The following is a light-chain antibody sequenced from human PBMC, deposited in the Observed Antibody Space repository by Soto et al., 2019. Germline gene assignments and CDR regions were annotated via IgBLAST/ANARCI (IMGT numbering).Light chain of an antibody. CDR3: SSYTSNTTPYV. Sequence: QSVLTQPASVSGSPGQSIAISCTGTSSDVGAYNYVSWYQQHPGKVPKLVIYDVTNRPSGVSVRFSGSKSGNTASLTISGLQAEDEADYYCSSYTSNTTPYVFGTGTKAPS. V-gene: IGLV2-14*01. CDR2: DVT. J-gene: IGLJ1*01. CDR1: SSDVGAYNY.